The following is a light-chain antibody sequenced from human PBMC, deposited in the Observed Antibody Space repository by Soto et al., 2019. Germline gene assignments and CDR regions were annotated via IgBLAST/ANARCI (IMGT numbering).Light chain of an antibody. Sequence: RTRGAPALCVSVGDRVTMTCRASQGISNYLAWYQQKPGTVPNLLIYAASTLQSGVPSRLSGIGSGTDFTLTISSLQPEDFATSNCQQSFTPPSFAQGTRLEIK. CDR1: QGISNY. V-gene: IGKV1-27*01. CDR3: QQSFTPPS. J-gene: IGKJ5*01. CDR2: AAS.